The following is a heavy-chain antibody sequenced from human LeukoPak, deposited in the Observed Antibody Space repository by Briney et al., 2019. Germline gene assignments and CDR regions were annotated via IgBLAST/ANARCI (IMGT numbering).Heavy chain of an antibody. CDR3: ARHRDYYDT. CDR1: GGSISSSSYY. Sequence: PSETLSLTCTVSGGSISSSSYYWGWIRQPPGKGLEWIGSIYYSGSTYYNPSLKSRVTISVDTSKNQFSLKLSSGTAADTAVYFCARHRDYYDTWGHGTLVTVSS. D-gene: IGHD3-22*01. V-gene: IGHV4-39*01. J-gene: IGHJ4*01. CDR2: IYYSGST.